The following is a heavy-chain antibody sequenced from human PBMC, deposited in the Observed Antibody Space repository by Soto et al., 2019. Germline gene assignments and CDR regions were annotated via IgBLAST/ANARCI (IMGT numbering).Heavy chain of an antibody. CDR3: ARESPDNSGYDYRPSDY. Sequence: GASVKVSCKASGYTFTGYYMHWVRQAPGQGLEWMGWINPNSGGTNYAQKFQGWVTMTRDTSISTAYMELSRLRSDDTAVYYCARESPDNSGYDYRPSDYWGQGTLVTVSS. CDR1: GYTFTGYY. D-gene: IGHD5-12*01. J-gene: IGHJ4*02. CDR2: INPNSGGT. V-gene: IGHV1-2*04.